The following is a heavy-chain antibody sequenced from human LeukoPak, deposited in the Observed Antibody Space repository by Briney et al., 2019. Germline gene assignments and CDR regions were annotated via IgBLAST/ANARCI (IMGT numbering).Heavy chain of an antibody. CDR2: ISYDGSNK. Sequence: GALRLSCAASGFTFSSYAMHWVRQAPGKGLEWVAVISYDGSNKYYADSVKGRFTISRDNSKNTLYLQMNSLRAEDTAVYYCASRYCSSTSCYRGDDAFDIWGQGTMVTVSS. CDR3: ASRYCSSTSCYRGDDAFDI. V-gene: IGHV3-30-3*01. D-gene: IGHD2-2*02. CDR1: GFTFSSYA. J-gene: IGHJ3*02.